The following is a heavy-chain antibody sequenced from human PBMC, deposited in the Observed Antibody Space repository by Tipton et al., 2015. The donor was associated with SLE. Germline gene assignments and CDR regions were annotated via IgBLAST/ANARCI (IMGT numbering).Heavy chain of an antibody. J-gene: IGHJ3*02. CDR1: GFTFSSYA. V-gene: IGHV3-30*04. D-gene: IGHD2-2*01. CDR2: ISYDGSNK. Sequence: SLRLFCAASGFTFSSYAMHWVCQAPGKGLEWVAVISYDGSNKYYADSVKGRLTISRDNSKNTLYLQMNSLRAEDTAVYYCARVLSRREYQLLDAFDIWDQGTLVTVSS. CDR3: ARVLSRREYQLLDAFDI.